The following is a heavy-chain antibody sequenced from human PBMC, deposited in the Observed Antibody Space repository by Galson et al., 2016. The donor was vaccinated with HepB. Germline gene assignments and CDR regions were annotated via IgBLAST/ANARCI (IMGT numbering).Heavy chain of an antibody. J-gene: IGHJ4*02. CDR2: IDWADDR. D-gene: IGHD1-1*01. Sequence: PALVKPTQTLTLTCAFSGFSLSTSGMCVSWFRQPPGKALEWLALIDWADDRYYSTSLKTRLTISKDTSKNQVVLTMTNMDPVDTATYYCARITVKGNWDGVGVFDYWGQGTLVTVSS. CDR1: GFSLSTSGMC. V-gene: IGHV2-70*01. CDR3: ARITVKGNWDGVGVFDY.